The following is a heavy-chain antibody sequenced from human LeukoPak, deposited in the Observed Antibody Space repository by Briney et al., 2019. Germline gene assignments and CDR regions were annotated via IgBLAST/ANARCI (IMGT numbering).Heavy chain of an antibody. J-gene: IGHJ5*02. Sequence: PGGSLRLSCAASGFTFSSYAMSWVRQAPGKGREWVSAISGSGGSTYYADSVKGRFTISRDNSKNTLYLQMNSLRAEDTAVYYCAKGSGYYDSSDYYSDNWFDPWGQGTLVTVSS. D-gene: IGHD3-22*01. CDR1: GFTFSSYA. CDR2: ISGSGGST. V-gene: IGHV3-23*01. CDR3: AKGSGYYDSSDYYSDNWFDP.